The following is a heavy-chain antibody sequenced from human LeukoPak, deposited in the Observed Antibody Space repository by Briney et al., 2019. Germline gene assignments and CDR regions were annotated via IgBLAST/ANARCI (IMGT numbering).Heavy chain of an antibody. V-gene: IGHV3-30*02. CDR2: IRYDGSNK. Sequence: PGGSLRLSCAASGFTFSSYGMHWVRQAPGKGLEWVAFIRYDGSNKYYADSVKGRFTISRDNSKNTLYLQMNSLRAEDTAVYYCAKDDYYDSSGYEDAFDIWGQGTMVTVSS. CDR3: AKDDYYDSSGYEDAFDI. CDR1: GFTFSSYG. J-gene: IGHJ3*02. D-gene: IGHD3-22*01.